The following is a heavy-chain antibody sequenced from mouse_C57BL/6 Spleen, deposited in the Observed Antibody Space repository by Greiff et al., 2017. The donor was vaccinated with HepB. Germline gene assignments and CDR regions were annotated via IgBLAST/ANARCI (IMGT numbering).Heavy chain of an antibody. Sequence: VQLQQSGPELVKPGASVKISCKASGYTFTDYYMNWVKQSHGKSLEWIGDINPNNGGTSYNQKFKGKATLTVDKSSSTAYMELRSLTSEDSAVYYCGLITTVVDWYFDVWGTGTTVTVSS. V-gene: IGHV1-26*01. CDR2: INPNNGGT. CDR1: GYTFTDYY. CDR3: GLITTVVDWYFDV. D-gene: IGHD1-1*01. J-gene: IGHJ1*03.